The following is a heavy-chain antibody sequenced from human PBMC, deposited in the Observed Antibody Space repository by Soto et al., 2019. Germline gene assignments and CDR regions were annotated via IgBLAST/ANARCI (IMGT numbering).Heavy chain of an antibody. Sequence: ASVKVCCKACGVAFAGCYIRWLRQAGGQGLEGMGWINAHSGGTEYAQKFQGRVTLTRDTSIATAYLTLTSLTSDDTALYYRAKDLPRQLAHCLAPRGHRTPVTASS. CDR3: AKDLPRQLAHCLAP. CDR2: INAHSGGT. V-gene: IGHV1-2*02. J-gene: IGHJ5*02. D-gene: IGHD6-6*01. CDR1: GVAFAGCY.